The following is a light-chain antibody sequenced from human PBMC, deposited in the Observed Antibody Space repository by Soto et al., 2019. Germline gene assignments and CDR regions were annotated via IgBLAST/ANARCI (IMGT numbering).Light chain of an antibody. J-gene: IGKJ1*01. V-gene: IGKV3-15*01. CDR2: GAS. Sequence: EIVMTQSPATLSVSPGERATLSCRASQSVSSNLAWYQQKPGQAPRLLIYGASTRATGIPARLSGSGSGTDFTLTISRLEPEDFAVYYCQQYGASPEWTFGQGTKVDIK. CDR3: QQYGASPEWT. CDR1: QSVSSN.